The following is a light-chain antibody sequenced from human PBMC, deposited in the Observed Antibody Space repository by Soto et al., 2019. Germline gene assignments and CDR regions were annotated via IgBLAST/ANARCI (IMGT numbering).Light chain of an antibody. CDR2: AAS. CDR1: QSISSY. Sequence: EIQITHSPSSLSASVADGVTITCPASQSISSYLNWYQQKPGKAPKFLIFAASSLQSGVPSRFRGSGSGTLFTLTISSLQPEDFATYYCQQSYSTPTITFGHGTRLEI. J-gene: IGKJ5*01. V-gene: IGKV1-39*01. CDR3: QQSYSTPTIT.